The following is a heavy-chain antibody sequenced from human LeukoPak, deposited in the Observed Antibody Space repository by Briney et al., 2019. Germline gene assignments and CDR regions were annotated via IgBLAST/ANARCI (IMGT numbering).Heavy chain of an antibody. CDR2: MNPNSGNT. V-gene: IGHV1-8*02. CDR1: GGTFSSYA. J-gene: IGHJ3*02. D-gene: IGHD3-22*01. CDR3: IGYYDSSGDAFNI. Sequence: ASVKVSCKASGGTFSSYAISWVRQATGQGLEWMGWMNPNSGNTGYAQKFQGRVTMTRNTSISTAYMELSSLRSEDTAVYYCIGYYDSSGDAFNIWGQGTMVTVSS.